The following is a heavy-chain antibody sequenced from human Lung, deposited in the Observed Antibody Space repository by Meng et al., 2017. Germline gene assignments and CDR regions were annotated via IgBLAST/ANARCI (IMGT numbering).Heavy chain of an antibody. CDR3: ARGGVTTDD. J-gene: IGHJ4*02. D-gene: IGHD4-17*01. V-gene: IGHV3-74*01. CDR1: GFHCSQNW. CDR2: ITGDGSST. Sequence: LVESGGCLVHHGGSLGLYVAASGFHCSQNWMHWVRQAPGKGLEWVSRITGDGSSTIYADSVQGRFTMSRDNAKNTLSLQMNSLRAEDTAVYYCARGGVTTDDWGQGTLVTVSS.